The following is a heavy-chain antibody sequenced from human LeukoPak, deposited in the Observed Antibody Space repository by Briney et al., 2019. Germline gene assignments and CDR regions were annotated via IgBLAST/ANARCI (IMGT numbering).Heavy chain of an antibody. J-gene: IGHJ4*02. CDR3: ARDLYGDYAFDY. D-gene: IGHD4-17*01. CDR1: GFTFGSYT. V-gene: IGHV3-21*01. CDR2: ISSGSNYI. Sequence: GGSLGLSCAASGFTFGSYTMNWVRQAPGKGLERVSSISSGSNYIYYADSVKGRFTISRDSAKNSLYLQMNSLRAEDMAVYYCARDLYGDYAFDYWGQGTLVTVSS.